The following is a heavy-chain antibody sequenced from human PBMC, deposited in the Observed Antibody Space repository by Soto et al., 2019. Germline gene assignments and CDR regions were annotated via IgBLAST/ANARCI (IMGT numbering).Heavy chain of an antibody. CDR1: GYTFTSYF. D-gene: IGHD6-13*01. CDR2: INTDNGDT. Sequence: ASVKVSCKASGYTFTSYFIHWVRQAPGQRLEWMGWINTDNGDTKYSQQFQGRVTFTRDTSATTAYMELSSLTSEDTAIYYCARPYSSSWSTYFDYWGQGALVTVSS. CDR3: ARPYSSSWSTYFDY. V-gene: IGHV1-3*04. J-gene: IGHJ4*02.